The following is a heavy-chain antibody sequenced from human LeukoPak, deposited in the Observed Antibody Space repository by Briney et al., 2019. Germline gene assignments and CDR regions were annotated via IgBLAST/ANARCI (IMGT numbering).Heavy chain of an antibody. D-gene: IGHD6-6*01. CDR3: AKSGDSSSSGVNFDY. Sequence: SGGSLRLSCAASGFTFSSYGMHWVRQAPGKGLAWVAVISYDGSNKYYADSVKGRFTISRDNSKNTLYLQMNSLRAEDTAVYYCAKSGDSSSSGVNFDYWGQGTLVTVSS. J-gene: IGHJ4*02. V-gene: IGHV3-30*18. CDR1: GFTFSSYG. CDR2: ISYDGSNK.